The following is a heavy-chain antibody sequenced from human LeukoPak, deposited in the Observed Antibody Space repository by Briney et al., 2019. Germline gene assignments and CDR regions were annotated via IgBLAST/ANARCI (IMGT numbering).Heavy chain of an antibody. CDR1: GYTFTSYD. CDR2: MNPNSGNT. V-gene: IGHV1-8*01. D-gene: IGHD3-22*01. Sequence: GASVKVSCKASGYTFTSYDINWVRQATGQGLEWMGWMNPNSGNTGYAQKFQGRVTMTRNTSISTAYMELSRLRSDDTAVYYCAREDDSSGDYFDYWGQGTLVTVSS. J-gene: IGHJ4*02. CDR3: AREDDSSGDYFDY.